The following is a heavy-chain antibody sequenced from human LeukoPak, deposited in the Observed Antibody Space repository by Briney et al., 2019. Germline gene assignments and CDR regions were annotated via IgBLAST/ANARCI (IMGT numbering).Heavy chain of an antibody. CDR3: ARTGYDSSGYYRADVDY. V-gene: IGHV1-18*01. CDR1: GYTFTSYG. Sequence: ASVKVSCKASGYTFTSYGISWVRQAPGQGLEWMGWICAYNGNTNYAQKLQGRVTMTTDTSTSTAYMELRSLRSDDTAVYYCARTGYDSSGYYRADVDYWGQGTLVTVSS. D-gene: IGHD3-22*01. CDR2: ICAYNGNT. J-gene: IGHJ4*02.